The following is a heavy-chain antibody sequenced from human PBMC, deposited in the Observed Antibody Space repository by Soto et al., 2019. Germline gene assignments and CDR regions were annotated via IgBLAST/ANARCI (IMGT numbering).Heavy chain of an antibody. Sequence: ASVKVCCKASGYTFTSCAMQSLHQAPGQRLEWMGWINAGNGNTKYSQKFQGRVTITRDTSASTAYMELSSLRSEDTAVYYCARDQYYDFWSGLKTMSGGIYYYGMDVWGQGTTVTVSS. CDR3: ARDQYYDFWSGLKTMSGGIYYYGMDV. CDR1: GYTFTSCA. CDR2: INAGNGNT. V-gene: IGHV1-3*01. D-gene: IGHD3-3*01. J-gene: IGHJ6*02.